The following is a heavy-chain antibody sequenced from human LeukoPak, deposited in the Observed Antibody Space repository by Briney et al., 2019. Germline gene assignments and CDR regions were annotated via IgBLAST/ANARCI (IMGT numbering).Heavy chain of an antibody. CDR1: GGSISSSSAY. CDR2: IYYRKNT. D-gene: IGHD5-18*01. V-gene: IGHV4-39*01. Sequence: SETLSLTCTVSGGSISSSSAYWGWIRQPPGKGLERIGSIYYRKNTYYNPSLKSRVTISADTSKNQFSLTLGSVSATDTAVYYCASPRGFSYGYFDYWGQGTLVTVSS. CDR3: ASPRGFSYGYFDY. J-gene: IGHJ4*02.